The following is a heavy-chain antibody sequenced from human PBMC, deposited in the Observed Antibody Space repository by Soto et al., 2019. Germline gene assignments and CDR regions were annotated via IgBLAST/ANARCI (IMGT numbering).Heavy chain of an antibody. Sequence: QLQLQESGPGLVKPSETLSLTCTVSGGSIRSGSYYWAWIRQSTGKGLEWIGTSSYSGTTYYNPSLNSRVTVSVDLSKNLFSLRLNSVTAADTAVYFCVSRPISDFPYGPFDYWGRGVLVTVSS. CDR3: VSRPISDFPYGPFDY. V-gene: IGHV4-39*02. D-gene: IGHD3-10*01. CDR2: SSYSGTT. CDR1: GGSIRSGSYY. J-gene: IGHJ4*02.